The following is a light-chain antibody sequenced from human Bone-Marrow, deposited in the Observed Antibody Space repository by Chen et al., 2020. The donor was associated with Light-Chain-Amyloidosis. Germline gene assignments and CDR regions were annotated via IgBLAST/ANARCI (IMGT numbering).Light chain of an antibody. Sequence: QSVLTQPPSVSGAPGQRVTISCTGNSSNNGASYDVHWYQQFPGTAPKLLLYGDSDRPSRVPDRFSGSKSGTSASLAITGLQPEDEADYYCQAYDSSLSGSVFGGGTKLTVL. CDR2: GDS. J-gene: IGLJ2*01. V-gene: IGLV1-40*01. CDR1: SSNNGASYD. CDR3: QAYDSSLSGSV.